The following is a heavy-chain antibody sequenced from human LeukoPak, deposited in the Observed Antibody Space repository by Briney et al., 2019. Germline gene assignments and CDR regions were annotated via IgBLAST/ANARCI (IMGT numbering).Heavy chain of an antibody. CDR2: IYYSGST. Sequence: PSETLSLTCTVSGGSISSYYWSWIRQPPGKGLEWIGYIYYSGSTNYNPSLKSRVTISVDTSKNQFSLKLSSVTAADTAVYYCARDHRPGLDYWGQGTLVTVSS. J-gene: IGHJ4*02. D-gene: IGHD1-14*01. V-gene: IGHV4-59*01. CDR3: ARDHRPGLDY. CDR1: GGSISSYY.